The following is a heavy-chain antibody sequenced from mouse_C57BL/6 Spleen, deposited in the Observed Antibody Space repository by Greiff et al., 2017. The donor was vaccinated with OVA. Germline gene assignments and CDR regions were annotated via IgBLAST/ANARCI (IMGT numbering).Heavy chain of an antibody. CDR3: AKGGNYEAWFAY. Sequence: QVQLKESGAELVRPGASVKMSCKASGYTFTSYNMHWVKQTPRQGLEWIGAIYPGNGDTSYNQKFKGKATLTVDKSSSTAYMQLSSLTSEDSAVYFCAKGGNYEAWFAYWGQGTLVTVSA. V-gene: IGHV1-12*01. D-gene: IGHD2-1*01. CDR2: IYPGNGDT. CDR1: GYTFTSYN. J-gene: IGHJ3*01.